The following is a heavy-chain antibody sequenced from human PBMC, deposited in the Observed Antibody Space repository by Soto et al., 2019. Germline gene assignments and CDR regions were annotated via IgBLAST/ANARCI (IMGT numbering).Heavy chain of an antibody. Sequence: LRLSCAAYGFSFNXYALNXVXQAPGKGLAWLALISYDGSIKHSADSVKGRFTLSRENSQNMLYLQMDSLRADDTAVDDWARDGSGGSEARDGWCQGTTVPVSS. D-gene: IGHD6-19*01. J-gene: IGHJ6*02. CDR2: ISYDGSIK. CDR1: GFSFNXYA. CDR3: ARDGSGGSEARDG. V-gene: IGHV3-30*01.